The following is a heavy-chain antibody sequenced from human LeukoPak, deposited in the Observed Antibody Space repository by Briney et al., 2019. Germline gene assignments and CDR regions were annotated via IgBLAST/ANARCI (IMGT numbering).Heavy chain of an antibody. V-gene: IGHV3-33*01. CDR1: GFTFSRHG. J-gene: IGHJ6*02. D-gene: IGHD3-22*01. CDR3: ARGSGLVVRGDAMDV. CDR2: IWSDASNK. Sequence: PGQSLRLSCSASGFTFSRHGMHWVRQAPGKGLEWVAIIWSDASNKYLADSVKGRFTVSRDNSKNTMFLQMNSLRAEDRAVYYCARGSGLVVRGDAMDVWGQGTTVTVFS.